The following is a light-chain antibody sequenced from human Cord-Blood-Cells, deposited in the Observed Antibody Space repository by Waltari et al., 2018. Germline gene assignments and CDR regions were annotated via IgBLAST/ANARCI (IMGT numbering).Light chain of an antibody. CDR2: GAS. V-gene: IGKV3-15*01. J-gene: IGKJ4*01. Sequence: EIVMPPSPATLSVSPGERATLSCRASQSVSSNLAWYQQKPGQAPRLLSDGASTRATGIPASVSGSGSGTECTLTSSSRQSEDFAVYYCQQYNNWPLTFGGGTKVGIK. CDR3: QQYNNWPLT. CDR1: QSVSSN.